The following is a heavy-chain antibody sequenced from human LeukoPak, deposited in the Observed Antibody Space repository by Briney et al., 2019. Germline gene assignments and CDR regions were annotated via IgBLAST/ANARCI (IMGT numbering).Heavy chain of an antibody. J-gene: IGHJ6*02. D-gene: IGHD3-10*01. CDR1: GFTFSSYS. V-gene: IGHV3-23*01. CDR3: AKHELLSYYYGMDV. CDR2: ISGSGGST. Sequence: GGSLRLSCAASGFTFSSYSMNWVRQAPGKGLEWVSAISGSGGSTYYADSVKGRFTISRDNSKNTLYLQMNSLRAEDTAVYYCAKHELLSYYYGMDVWGQGTTVTVSS.